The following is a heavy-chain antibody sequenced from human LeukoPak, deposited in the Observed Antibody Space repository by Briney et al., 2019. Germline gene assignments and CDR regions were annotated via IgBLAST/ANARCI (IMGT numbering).Heavy chain of an antibody. Sequence: SQTLSLTCAIFGDSVSSNTAAWNWIRQSPSRGLEWLGRTYYRSKWHNDYSPSVKSRITVNSDTSKNQFSLQLNSVTPEDTAVYYCARVGWELSIAFDIWGQGTMVTVSS. CDR1: GDSVSSNTAA. D-gene: IGHD1-26*01. CDR3: ARVGWELSIAFDI. V-gene: IGHV6-1*01. J-gene: IGHJ3*02. CDR2: TYYRSKWHN.